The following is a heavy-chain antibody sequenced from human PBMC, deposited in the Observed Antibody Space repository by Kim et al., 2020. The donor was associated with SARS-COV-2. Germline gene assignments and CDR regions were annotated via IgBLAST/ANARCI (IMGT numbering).Heavy chain of an antibody. Sequence: GRFTISRDNAKNSLYLQMNSLRAEDTAVYYCAREGLGYCSSTSCLRAFDIWGQGTMVTVSS. J-gene: IGHJ3*02. D-gene: IGHD2-2*01. V-gene: IGHV3-11*06. CDR3: AREGLGYCSSTSCLRAFDI.